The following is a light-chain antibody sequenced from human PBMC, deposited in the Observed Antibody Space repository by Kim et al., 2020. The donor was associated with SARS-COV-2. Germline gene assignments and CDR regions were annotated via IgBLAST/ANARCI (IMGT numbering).Light chain of an antibody. Sequence: EVVMTQSPATLSVSPGERATLSCRASHSVSSNLAWYQQKPGQAPRLLIYDTSIRASGIPARFSGSGSGTEFTLTISSLQSEDFAVYYCKEYNNWPALSFGGGTKVEI. V-gene: IGKV3D-15*01. CDR2: DTS. CDR1: HSVSSN. J-gene: IGKJ4*01. CDR3: KEYNNWPALS.